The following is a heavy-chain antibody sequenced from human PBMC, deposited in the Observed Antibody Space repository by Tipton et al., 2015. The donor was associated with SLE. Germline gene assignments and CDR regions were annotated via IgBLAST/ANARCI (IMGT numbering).Heavy chain of an antibody. CDR3: AREGYYDNSGYYPLFDS. V-gene: IGHV4-61*01. J-gene: IGHJ4*01. CDR1: GGSISSGSYY. Sequence: LRLSCTVSGGSISSGSYYWSWIRQPPGKGLEWIGEINHSGRTNYNPSLKSRVTISVDTSKNQFSLKLSSVTAADTAVYYCAREGYYDNSGYYPLFDSWGQGILVTVSS. CDR2: INHSGRT. D-gene: IGHD3-22*01.